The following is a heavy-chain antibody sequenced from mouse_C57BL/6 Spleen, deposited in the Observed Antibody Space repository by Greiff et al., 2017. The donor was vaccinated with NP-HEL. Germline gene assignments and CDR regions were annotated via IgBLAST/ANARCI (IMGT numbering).Heavy chain of an antibody. D-gene: IGHD4-1*01. CDR2: IDPETGGT. J-gene: IGHJ2*01. CDR1: GYTFTDYE. V-gene: IGHV1-15*01. Sequence: QVQLQQSGAELVRPGASVTLSCKASGYTFTDYEMHWVKQTPVHGLEWIGAIDPETGGTAYNQTFKGKAILTADKSSSTADMELRSLTSEDSAVYYCTRSGFDYWGQGTTLTVSS. CDR3: TRSGFDY.